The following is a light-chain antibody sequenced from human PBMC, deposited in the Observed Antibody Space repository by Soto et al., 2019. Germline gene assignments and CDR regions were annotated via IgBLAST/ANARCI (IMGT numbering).Light chain of an antibody. Sequence: ETVVTQSPATLSASPGERATPSCRASQNVVTNVAWYQQKPGQAPRLLIHDTSTRATGVPDRFSGRGDGTEFALTISSLQSEDFAVYYCQQYGSSPPMYTFGQGTKVDIK. CDR2: DTS. CDR3: QQYGSSPPMYT. J-gene: IGKJ2*01. CDR1: QNVVTN. V-gene: IGKV3-15*01.